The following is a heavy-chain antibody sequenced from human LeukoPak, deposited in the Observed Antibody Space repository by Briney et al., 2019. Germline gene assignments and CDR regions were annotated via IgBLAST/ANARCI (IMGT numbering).Heavy chain of an antibody. J-gene: IGHJ4*02. D-gene: IGHD7-27*01. CDR2: INSDGSST. CDR1: GFTLSGNW. Sequence: GGSLRLSCAASGFTLSGNWMHWVRQAPGKGLVWVSRINSDGSSTSYADSVKGRFTISRDNAKNSLYLQMNSLRAEDTAVYYCATGDGYWGQGTLVTVSS. V-gene: IGHV3-74*01. CDR3: ATGDGY.